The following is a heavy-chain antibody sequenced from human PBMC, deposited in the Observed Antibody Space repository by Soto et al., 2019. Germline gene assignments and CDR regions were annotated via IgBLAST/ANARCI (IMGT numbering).Heavy chain of an antibody. CDR3: ARVRFLEWLLYPTMDV. CDR1: GYTFTSYY. V-gene: IGHV1-46*01. D-gene: IGHD3-3*01. J-gene: IGHJ6*02. Sequence: GASVKVSCKASGYTFTSYYMHWVRQAPGQGLEWMGIINPSGGSTSYAQKFQGRVTMTRDTSTSTVYMELSSLRSEDTAVYYCARVRFLEWLLYPTMDVWGQGTTVTVS. CDR2: INPSGGST.